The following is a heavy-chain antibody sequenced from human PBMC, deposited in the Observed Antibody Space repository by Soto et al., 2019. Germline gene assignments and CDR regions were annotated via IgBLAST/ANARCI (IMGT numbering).Heavy chain of an antibody. CDR2: INPNSGDT. V-gene: IGHV1-2*02. Sequence: ASVKVSCKASGYTFTGYYIDWVRQAPGQGLEWMGWINPNSGDTSYAQKFQGRVTMTGDTSITTGYMELSSSKSDDTAVYYCARDPGGDRPLDYWGQGTLVTVSS. D-gene: IGHD2-21*01. J-gene: IGHJ4*02. CDR3: ARDPGGDRPLDY. CDR1: GYTFTGYY.